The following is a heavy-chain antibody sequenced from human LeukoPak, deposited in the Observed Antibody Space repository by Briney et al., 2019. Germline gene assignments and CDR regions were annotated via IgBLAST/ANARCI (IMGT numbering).Heavy chain of an antibody. Sequence: ASVKVSCKASGYTFTGYSIHSVRQAPGQGLEWMGWFTPTSGGTNNAQKFQDSVTMTRDTSINTAYLELSRLRSDDTAVYYCARGGGTISGVVDYWGQGTLVTVSS. CDR1: GYTFTGYS. CDR3: ARGGGTISGVVDY. V-gene: IGHV1-2*02. J-gene: IGHJ4*02. CDR2: FTPTSGGT. D-gene: IGHD3-3*01.